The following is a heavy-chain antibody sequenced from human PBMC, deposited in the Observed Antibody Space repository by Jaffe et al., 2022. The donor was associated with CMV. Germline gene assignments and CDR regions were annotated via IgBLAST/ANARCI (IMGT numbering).Heavy chain of an antibody. CDR3: ARQPIGYCSSTSCYSWGMDV. Sequence: EVQLVQSGAEVKKPGESLKISCKGSGYSFTSYWIGWVRQMPGKGLEWMGIIYPGDSDTRYSPSFQGQVTISADKSISTAYLQWSSLKASDTAMYYCARQPIGYCSSTSCYSWGMDVWGQGTTVTVSS. V-gene: IGHV5-51*01. J-gene: IGHJ6*02. CDR1: GYSFTSYW. D-gene: IGHD2-2*01. CDR2: IYPGDSDT.